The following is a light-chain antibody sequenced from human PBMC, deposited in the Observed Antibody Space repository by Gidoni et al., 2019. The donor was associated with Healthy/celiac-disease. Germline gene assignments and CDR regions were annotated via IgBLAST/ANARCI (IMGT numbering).Light chain of an antibody. Sequence: IGLTQSPGTLSLSPGERATLSCRASQSVSSNYLAWYQQKPGQAPRLLIYGASSRATGIPDRFSGSGSGTDFTLTISRLEPEDFAVYYCQQYGSFXXXSKLEIK. CDR2: GAS. CDR3: QQYGS. J-gene: IGKJ2*01. V-gene: IGKV3-20*01. CDR1: QSVSSNY.